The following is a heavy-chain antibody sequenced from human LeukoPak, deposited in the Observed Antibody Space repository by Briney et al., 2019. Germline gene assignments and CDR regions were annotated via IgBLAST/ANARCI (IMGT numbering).Heavy chain of an antibody. D-gene: IGHD1-1*01. CDR1: GGTFSSYA. Sequence: SVKVSCKASGGTFSSYAISWVRQAPGQGLEWMGGIIPIFGTANYAQKFQGRVTITTDESTSTAYMELSSLRSEDTAVYYCARAHKVYNWNDVGSMGYWGQGTLVTVSS. J-gene: IGHJ4*02. V-gene: IGHV1-69*05. CDR3: ARAHKVYNWNDVGSMGY. CDR2: IIPIFGTA.